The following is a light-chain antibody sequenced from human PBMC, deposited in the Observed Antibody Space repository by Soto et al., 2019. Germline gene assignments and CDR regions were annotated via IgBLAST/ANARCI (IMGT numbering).Light chain of an antibody. J-gene: IGKJ1*01. CDR1: QSLLFRSNSKNY. Sequence: DVVLTQSPDSLAVALGERATINCRSSQSLLFRSNSKNYLAWYQQKPGQPPKLLISWASSRESGVPDRFSGSGAGPDFTLTISSLQAEDVAVYYCQQYSHTRRLFGQGTKMEIK. CDR3: QQYSHTRRL. CDR2: WAS. V-gene: IGKV4-1*01.